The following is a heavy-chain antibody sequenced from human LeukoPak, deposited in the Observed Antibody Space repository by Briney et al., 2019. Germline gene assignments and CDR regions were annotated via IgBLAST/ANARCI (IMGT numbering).Heavy chain of an antibody. V-gene: IGHV4-59*01. CDR2: TYYSGST. CDR1: GGSISSYY. D-gene: IGHD6-13*01. CDR3: ARVTGYMVEDYFDY. Sequence: SETLSLTCTVSGGSISSYYWSWIRQPPGKGLEWIGYTYYSGSTNYNPSLKSRVTISVDTSKNQFSLRLSSVTAADTAVYYCARVTGYMVEDYFDYWGQGTLVTVSS. J-gene: IGHJ4*02.